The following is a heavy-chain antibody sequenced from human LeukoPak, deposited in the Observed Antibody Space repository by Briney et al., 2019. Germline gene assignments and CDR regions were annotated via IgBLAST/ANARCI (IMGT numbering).Heavy chain of an antibody. CDR1: GFTFSSYG. Sequence: GGSLRLSCAASGFTFSSYGMHWVRQAPGKGLEWVAVISYDGSNKYYADSVKGRFTISRDNSKNTLYLQMNSLRAEDTAVYYCAKDATVTTPLTDAFDIWGQGTMVTVSS. J-gene: IGHJ3*02. CDR2: ISYDGSNK. V-gene: IGHV3-30*18. D-gene: IGHD4-17*01. CDR3: AKDATVTTPLTDAFDI.